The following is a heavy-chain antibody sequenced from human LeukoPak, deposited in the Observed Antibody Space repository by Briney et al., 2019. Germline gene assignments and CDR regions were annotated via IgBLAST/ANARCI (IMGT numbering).Heavy chain of an antibody. CDR1: GYTFTGYY. CDR2: ISPNSGGT. J-gene: IGHJ4*02. D-gene: IGHD2-2*01. V-gene: IGHV1-2*02. Sequence: ASVKVSCKASGYTFTGYYMHWVRQAPGQGLEWMGWISPNSGGTNYAQKFQGRVTMTRDTSISTAYMELSRLRSDDTAVYYCARCSTSCYHPFDYWGQGTLVTVSS. CDR3: ARCSTSCYHPFDY.